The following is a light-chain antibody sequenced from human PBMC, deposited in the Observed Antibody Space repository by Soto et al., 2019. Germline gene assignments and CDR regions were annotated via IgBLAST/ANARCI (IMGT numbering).Light chain of an antibody. CDR3: MQALQTPRT. CDR2: LGS. CDR1: QSLLHSNGFNY. V-gene: IGKV2-28*01. J-gene: IGKJ2*01. Sequence: EIVMTQSPVSLPVTPGEPASISWRSSQSLLHSNGFNYLDWYLQKPGQSPQLLIYLGSNRAPGVPDRFSGNESGTDFTLKITRVEAEDVGVYYCMQALQTPRTFCQGTKLEIK.